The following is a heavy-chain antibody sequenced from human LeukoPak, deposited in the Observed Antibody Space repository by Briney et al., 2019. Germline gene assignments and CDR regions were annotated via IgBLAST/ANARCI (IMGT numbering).Heavy chain of an antibody. Sequence: GGSLRLSCAASVFTFSSYAMGWVRQAPGKGLEWVSAISGSGGSTYYADSVKGRFTISRDNSKNTLYLQMNSLRAEDTAVYYCARYSSGWYAFDYWGQGTLVTVSS. CDR1: VFTFSSYA. CDR2: ISGSGGST. CDR3: ARYSSGWYAFDY. D-gene: IGHD6-19*01. V-gene: IGHV3-23*01. J-gene: IGHJ4*02.